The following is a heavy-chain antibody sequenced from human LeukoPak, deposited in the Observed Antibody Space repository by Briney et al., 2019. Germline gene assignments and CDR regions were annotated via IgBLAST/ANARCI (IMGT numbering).Heavy chain of an antibody. J-gene: IGHJ2*01. CDR2: IYYSGST. Sequence: SETLSLTCTVSGGSISSYYWSWIPQPPGKGLEWIGYIYYSGSTNYNPSLKSRVTISVDTSKNQFSLKLSSVTAADTAVYYCANSPRTYYDILTGYYKGWYFDLWGRGTLVIVSS. D-gene: IGHD3-9*01. CDR3: ANSPRTYYDILTGYYKGWYFDL. V-gene: IGHV4-59*01. CDR1: GGSISSYY.